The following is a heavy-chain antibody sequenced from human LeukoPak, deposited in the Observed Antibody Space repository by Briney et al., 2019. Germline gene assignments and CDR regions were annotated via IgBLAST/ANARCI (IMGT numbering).Heavy chain of an antibody. J-gene: IGHJ4*02. CDR2: IFHSGST. D-gene: IGHD1-14*01. V-gene: IGHV4-4*02. Sequence: PSETLSLTCGVSGGSLSSGNWWSWVRQPPGKGLEWIGEIFHSGSTNFNPSLKSRVTIPIDKSKNQFSLEVTSVTAADTAVYYCARNAAYNLDYWGQGILVTVSS. CDR1: GGSLSSGNW. CDR3: ARNAAYNLDY.